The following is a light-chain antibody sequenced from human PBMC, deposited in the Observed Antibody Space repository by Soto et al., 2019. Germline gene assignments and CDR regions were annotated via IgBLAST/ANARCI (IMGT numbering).Light chain of an antibody. CDR1: QSVSSSY. V-gene: IGKV3-20*01. Sequence: EIVLTQSPGTLSLSPGERATLSCRASQSVSSSYLAWYQQKPGQAPRLLIYGASSRATGIPDRFSGSGSGKDFTLTISRLEPEDCAVDYCQQYGSSPITFGQGTRLEIK. CDR2: GAS. CDR3: QQYGSSPIT. J-gene: IGKJ5*01.